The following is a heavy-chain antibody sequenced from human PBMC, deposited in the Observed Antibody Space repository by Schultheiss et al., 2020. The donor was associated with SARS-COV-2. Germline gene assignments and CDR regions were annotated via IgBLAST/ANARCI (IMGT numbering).Heavy chain of an antibody. J-gene: IGHJ4*02. D-gene: IGHD3-16*01. CDR2: INSDGSST. CDR1: GFTFSSYW. CDR3: ARAGDYVWGSYAPGY. Sequence: GGSLRLSCAASGFTFSSYWMHWVRQAPGKGLVWVSRINSDGSSTSYADSVKGRFTISRDNAKNTLYLQMNSLRAEDTAVYYCARAGDYVWGSYAPGYWGQGTLVTVSS. V-gene: IGHV3-74*01.